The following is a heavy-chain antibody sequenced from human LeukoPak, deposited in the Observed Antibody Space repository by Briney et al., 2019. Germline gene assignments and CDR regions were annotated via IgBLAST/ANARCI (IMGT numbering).Heavy chain of an antibody. J-gene: IGHJ4*02. V-gene: IGHV3-7*01. D-gene: IGHD1-26*01. Sequence: GGSLRLPCAASGITLSSFWMSWVRQAPGKGLEWVANINRDGSVKYYVDSVKGRFTVSRDNAKNSLYLQMNSLRAEDTAVYYCAKARTSGSYPRDFDYWGQGTLVTVSS. CDR2: INRDGSVK. CDR3: AKARTSGSYPRDFDY. CDR1: GITLSSFW.